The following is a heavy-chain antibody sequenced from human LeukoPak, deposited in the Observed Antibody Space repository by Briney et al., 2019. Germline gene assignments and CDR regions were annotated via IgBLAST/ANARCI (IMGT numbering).Heavy chain of an antibody. CDR2: IYHTGTT. Sequence: SETLSLTCSVSGGSIISTYYNWSWIRQPPGKGLEWIGAIYHTGTTYYNPSFESRVTISVDTSKNQFSLKLNSVTAADTAVYYCARLPTGYPNWFDPWGQGSLVTVSS. J-gene: IGHJ5*02. V-gene: IGHV4-39*01. CDR1: GGSIISTYYN. D-gene: IGHD3-9*01. CDR3: ARLPTGYPNWFDP.